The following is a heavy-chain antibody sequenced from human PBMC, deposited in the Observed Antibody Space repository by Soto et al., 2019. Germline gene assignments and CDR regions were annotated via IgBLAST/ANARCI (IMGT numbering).Heavy chain of an antibody. CDR1: GFTFSNAW. CDR2: IKSKTDGGTT. J-gene: IGHJ4*02. Sequence: EVQLVESGGGLVKPGGSLRLSCAASGFTFSNAWMSWVRQAPGKGLEWVGRIKSKTDGGTTDYAAPVKGRFTISRDDSTNTLYLQMNSLKTEYTAVYYCTTESGGVVPAAMPGWDYWGQGTLVTVSS. D-gene: IGHD2-2*01. CDR3: TTESGGVVPAAMPGWDY. V-gene: IGHV3-15*01.